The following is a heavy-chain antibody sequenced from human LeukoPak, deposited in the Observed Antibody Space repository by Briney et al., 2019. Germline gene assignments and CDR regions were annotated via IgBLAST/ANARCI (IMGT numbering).Heavy chain of an antibody. Sequence: GGSLRLSRAASGFTFSSYAMSWVRQAPGKGLEWVSAISGSGGSTYYADSVKGRFTISRDNSKNTLYLQMNSLRAEDTAVYYCANLPHYYDSSGYYYVSYFDYWGQGTLVTVSS. CDR1: GFTFSSYA. CDR3: ANLPHYYDSSGYYYVSYFDY. J-gene: IGHJ4*02. V-gene: IGHV3-23*01. CDR2: ISGSGGST. D-gene: IGHD3-22*01.